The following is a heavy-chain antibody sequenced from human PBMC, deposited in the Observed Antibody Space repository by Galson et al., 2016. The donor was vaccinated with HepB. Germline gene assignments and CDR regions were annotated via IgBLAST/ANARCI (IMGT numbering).Heavy chain of an antibody. CDR2: IWYDGSNK. V-gene: IGHV3-33*01. Sequence: SLRLSCAASGFTFSNYGMHWVRQAPGKGLEWVAVIWYDGSNKYYVDSVKGRFTIARDQSKNTVYLQMNSLRVEDTAVYYCARVHCCGGDFPLDYWGQGSLVTVSS. D-gene: IGHD2-21*02. J-gene: IGHJ4*02. CDR1: GFTFSNYG. CDR3: ARVHCCGGDFPLDY.